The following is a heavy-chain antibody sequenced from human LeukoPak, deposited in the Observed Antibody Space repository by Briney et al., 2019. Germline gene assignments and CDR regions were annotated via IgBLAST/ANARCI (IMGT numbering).Heavy chain of an antibody. J-gene: IGHJ3*02. Sequence: GGSLRLSCAASGFTFISYAMHWVRQAPGKGLEWVAVIWSDGTNKYYSYSVKGRFTISRDNSKNTLYLQMNSLRAEDTAVYYCARGSLLAFDIWGQGTMGTVSS. CDR1: GFTFISYA. CDR3: ARGSLLAFDI. V-gene: IGHV3-33*01. CDR2: IWSDGTNK.